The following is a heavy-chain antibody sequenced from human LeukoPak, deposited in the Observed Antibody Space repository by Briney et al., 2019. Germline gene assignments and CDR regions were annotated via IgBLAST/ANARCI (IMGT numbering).Heavy chain of an antibody. J-gene: IGHJ4*02. V-gene: IGHV3-30-3*01. Sequence: GGSLRLSCAASGFTFSSYAMHWVRQAPGKGLEWVAVISYDGSNKYYADSVKGRFTISRDNAKSSLYLQMNSLRAEDTAVYYCARAPTSYYDSSGYFHFDYWGQGTLVTVSS. CDR3: ARAPTSYYDSSGYFHFDY. CDR2: ISYDGSNK. D-gene: IGHD3-22*01. CDR1: GFTFSSYA.